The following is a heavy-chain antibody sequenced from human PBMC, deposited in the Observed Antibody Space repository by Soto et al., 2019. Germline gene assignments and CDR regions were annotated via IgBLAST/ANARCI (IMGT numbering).Heavy chain of an antibody. CDR1: GGSISSGDYY. V-gene: IGHV4-30-4*01. CDR3: ARDSTGPRDYYGMDV. Sequence: SETLSLTCTVSGGSISSGDYYWSWIRQPPGKGLEWIGYIYYSGSTYYSPSLKSRVTISVDTSKNQFSLKLSSVTAADTAVYYCARDSTGPRDYYGMDVWGQGTTVT. J-gene: IGHJ6*02. CDR2: IYYSGST.